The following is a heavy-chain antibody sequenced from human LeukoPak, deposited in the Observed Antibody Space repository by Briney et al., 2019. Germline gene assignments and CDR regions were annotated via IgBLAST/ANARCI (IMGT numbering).Heavy chain of an antibody. D-gene: IGHD6-13*01. J-gene: IGHJ4*02. V-gene: IGHV3-64D*06. Sequence: GGSLRLSRSPSGFTFSSFATGCVPDSPQKGLGYVSIISSNAGSTYYAGVVKGRFTICRDNSKNTLYLQIRRLRGEDTAVYYCVKDRGQLVVDFDSCGQGTLVTVSS. CDR1: GFTFSSFA. CDR3: VKDRGQLVVDFDS. CDR2: ISSNAGST.